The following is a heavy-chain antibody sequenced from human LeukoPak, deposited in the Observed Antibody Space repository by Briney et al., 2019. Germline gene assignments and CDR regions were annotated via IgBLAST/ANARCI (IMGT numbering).Heavy chain of an antibody. V-gene: IGHV4-34*01. CDR1: GGSFSGYY. CDR3: ARLRGLYSRRFDP. D-gene: IGHD6-13*01. Sequence: SETLSLTCAVYGGSFSGYYWSWIRQPPGKGLEWIGEINHSGSTSYNPSLKSRVTISIDTSKNQVSLKLSSVTAADTAVYYCARLRGLYSRRFDPWGQGTLVTVSS. J-gene: IGHJ5*02. CDR2: INHSGST.